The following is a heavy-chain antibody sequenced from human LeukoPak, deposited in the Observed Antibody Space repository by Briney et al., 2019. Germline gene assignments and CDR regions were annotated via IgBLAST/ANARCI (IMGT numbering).Heavy chain of an antibody. Sequence: GGSLRLSCTASGFHFSDYYMSWIRQAPGRGLEWVSYISDRGDTIYYADSVKGRFTISRDNANNSVSLQMNSLRPEDTAVYYCARLKAGNWGPGTLVAVSS. CDR3: ARLKAGN. CDR2: ISDRGDTI. V-gene: IGHV3-11*01. CDR1: GFHFSDYY. J-gene: IGHJ4*02.